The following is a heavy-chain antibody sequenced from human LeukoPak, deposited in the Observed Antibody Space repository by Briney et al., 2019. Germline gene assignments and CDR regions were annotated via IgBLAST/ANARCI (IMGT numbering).Heavy chain of an antibody. V-gene: IGHV3-33*03. Sequence: PGGSLRLSCAASGFTFSDYGMHWVRQAPGKGLEWVAVIWYDGSNKYYADSVKGRFTISRDDSKNTLYLQMNSLRADDTAVYYCAKDLGRYRNNFFDYWGQGTLVTVSS. CDR3: AKDLGRYRNNFFDY. D-gene: IGHD1-26*01. CDR1: GFTFSDYG. CDR2: IWYDGSNK. J-gene: IGHJ4*02.